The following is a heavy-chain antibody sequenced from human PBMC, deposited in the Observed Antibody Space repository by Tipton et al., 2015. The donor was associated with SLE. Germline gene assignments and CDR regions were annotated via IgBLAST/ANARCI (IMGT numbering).Heavy chain of an antibody. CDR1: GDSISGGGYY. V-gene: IGHV4-31*03. J-gene: IGHJ5*02. CDR3: ARKASCTRSSCSGFDP. CDR2: IFDSGST. D-gene: IGHD2-2*01. Sequence: TLSLTCTVSGDSISGGGYYWSWIRQHPGKGLEWIGYIFDSGSTYYNPSLKSRLIISIDTSKNQFSLKLTSVTAADTAVYYCARKASCTRSSCSGFDPWGQGTLVTVSS.